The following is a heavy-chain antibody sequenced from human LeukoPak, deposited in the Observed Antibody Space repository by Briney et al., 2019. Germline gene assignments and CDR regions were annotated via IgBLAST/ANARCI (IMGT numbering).Heavy chain of an antibody. CDR3: AKPRYYDFWSGSGFDY. Sequence: GGSLRLSCAASGFIVSNNFMSWVRQAPGKGLEWVSAISGSGGSTYYADSVKGRFTISRDNSKNTLYLQMNSLRAEDTAVYYCAKPRYYDFWSGSGFDYWGQGTLVTVSS. J-gene: IGHJ4*02. CDR1: GFIVSNNF. D-gene: IGHD3-3*01. V-gene: IGHV3-23*01. CDR2: ISGSGGST.